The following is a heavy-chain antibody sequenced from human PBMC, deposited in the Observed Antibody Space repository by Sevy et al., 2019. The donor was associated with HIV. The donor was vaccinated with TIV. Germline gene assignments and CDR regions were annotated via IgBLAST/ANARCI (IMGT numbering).Heavy chain of an antibody. J-gene: IGHJ4*02. CDR2: IYYSGST. D-gene: IGHD2-15*01. V-gene: IGHV4-39*01. CDR1: GGSISSSSYY. CDR3: ARLWGIVVAFDY. Sequence: SETLSLTYTVSGGSISSSSYYWGWIRQPPGKGLEWIGSIYYSGSTYYNPSLKSRVTISVDTSKNQFSLKLSSVTAADTAVYYCARLWGIVVAFDYWGQGTLVTVSS.